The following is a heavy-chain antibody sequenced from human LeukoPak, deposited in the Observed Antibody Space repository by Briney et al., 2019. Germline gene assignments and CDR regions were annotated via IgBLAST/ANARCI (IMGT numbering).Heavy chain of an antibody. J-gene: IGHJ4*02. V-gene: IGHV3-48*04. CDR1: GFTFSNYG. CDR3: ARNLPAADY. Sequence: PGGSLRLSCAASGFTFSNYGMNWVRQAPGKGLEWVSYISSTSSVIYYADSVKGRSTISRDNAKNSLYLQMNSLRAEDTAVYYCARNLPAADYWGQGALVTVSS. CDR2: ISSTSSVI. D-gene: IGHD2-2*01.